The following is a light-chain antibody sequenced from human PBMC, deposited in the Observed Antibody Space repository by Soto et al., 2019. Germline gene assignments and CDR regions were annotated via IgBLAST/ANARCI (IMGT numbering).Light chain of an antibody. CDR2: AAS. CDR3: QQSYSTTWT. CDR1: QGISTY. J-gene: IGKJ1*01. V-gene: IGKV1-39*01. Sequence: DIQMTQSPSSLSASVGDRVTITCRASQGISTYLNWYLQKPGKAPKLLIYAASSLQSGVPSRFSDSGSETDFTLTISSLQPEDFATYSCQQSYSTTWTFGQGTKVEIQ.